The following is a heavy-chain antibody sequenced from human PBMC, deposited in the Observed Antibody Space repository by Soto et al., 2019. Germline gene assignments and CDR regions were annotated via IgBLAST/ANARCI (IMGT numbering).Heavy chain of an antibody. J-gene: IGHJ4*02. D-gene: IGHD7-27*01. CDR2: IIPIIRVT. Sequence: QVQLVQSGAEVKRPGSSVKVSCESSGDTFNSYLISWVRQAPGQGLEWMGGIIPIIRVTHYAQRFQGRVTSSALSSTGTAYMELTNLGFEDTAVYYCARESLGAKGADHWGQGTLVTVSS. V-gene: IGHV1-69*17. CDR1: GDTFNSYL. CDR3: ARESLGAKGADH.